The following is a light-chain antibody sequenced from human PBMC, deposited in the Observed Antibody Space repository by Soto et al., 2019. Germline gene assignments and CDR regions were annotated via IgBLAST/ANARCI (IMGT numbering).Light chain of an antibody. CDR1: QDISNY. Sequence: DIQMTQSPSSLSASVGDRVTITCQASQDISNYLNWYQQKPGKAPKLLIYDASNSETGGPSRFSGSGSGTDFNFTISSLQPEDIVTYYCQQYDNLPLTFGGGTKVEIK. V-gene: IGKV1-33*01. CDR3: QQYDNLPLT. CDR2: DAS. J-gene: IGKJ4*01.